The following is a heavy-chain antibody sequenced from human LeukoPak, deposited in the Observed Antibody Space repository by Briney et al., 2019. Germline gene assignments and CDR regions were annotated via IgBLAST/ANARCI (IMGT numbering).Heavy chain of an antibody. CDR1: GFTFSNYW. D-gene: IGHD3-22*01. Sequence: PGGSLRLSCAASGFTFSNYWLSWVRQAPEKGLEWVANIKEDGTKKNYVDSVKGRFTISRDNAKNSLYLQMSSLRAEDTAVYYCATPLDYYDSSGYHQGGDWGQGTLVTVSS. V-gene: IGHV3-7*03. CDR3: ATPLDYYDSSGYHQGGD. J-gene: IGHJ4*02. CDR2: IKEDGTKK.